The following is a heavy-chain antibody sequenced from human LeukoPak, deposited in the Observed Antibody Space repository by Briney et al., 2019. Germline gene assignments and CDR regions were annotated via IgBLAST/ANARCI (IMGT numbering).Heavy chain of an antibody. J-gene: IGHJ4*02. CDR1: GFTFSSYG. CDR3: ARDERFDYDSSGYYDY. CDR2: IWYDGSNK. Sequence: QPGGSLRLSCAASGFTFSSYGMHWVRQAPGKGLEWVAVIWYDGSNKYYADSVKGRFTISRDNSKNTLYLQMNSLRAEDTAVYYCARDERFDYDSSGYYDYWGQGTLVTVSS. D-gene: IGHD3-22*01. V-gene: IGHV3-33*01.